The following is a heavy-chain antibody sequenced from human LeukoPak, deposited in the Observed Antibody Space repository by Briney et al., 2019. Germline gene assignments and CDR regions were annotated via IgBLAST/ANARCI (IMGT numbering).Heavy chain of an antibody. Sequence: SETLSLTCTVSGGSMSSHYWSWIRQPPGKGLEWIGYISYSGSTNYNPSLKSRVTISVDTSKNQFSLKLSSVTAADTAVYYCARDRANSQGPVFDIWAKGTMVTVSS. CDR2: ISYSGST. D-gene: IGHD4-23*01. CDR3: ARDRANSQGPVFDI. CDR1: GGSMSSHY. J-gene: IGHJ3*02. V-gene: IGHV4-59*11.